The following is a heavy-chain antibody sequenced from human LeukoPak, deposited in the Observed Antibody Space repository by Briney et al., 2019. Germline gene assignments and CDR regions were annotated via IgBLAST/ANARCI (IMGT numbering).Heavy chain of an antibody. V-gene: IGHV3-53*01. CDR3: ASGPFNYNHYYYHMDV. Sequence: PGGSLRLSCAASGFTVSSNYVSWVRQAPGEGLEWVSVLYSGSNTWYADSVKGRFTISRDNSKNTLYLQMNSLRAEDTAVYYCASGPFNYNHYYYHMDVWGKGTTVTVSS. J-gene: IGHJ6*03. CDR2: LYSGSNT. CDR1: GFTVSSNY. D-gene: IGHD1-1*01.